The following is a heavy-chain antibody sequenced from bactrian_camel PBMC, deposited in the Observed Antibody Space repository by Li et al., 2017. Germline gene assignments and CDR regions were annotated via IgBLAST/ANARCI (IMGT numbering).Heavy chain of an antibody. Sequence: DVQLVESGGGSVQAGGSLKLSCAASGFGFSGYGMSWVRQAPGKGLEWVSRISAGVGLTSYQDSLKGRFTISRDNAKNTVFLQMNSLKPEDTAVYYCTKGGRDHWGQGTQVTVS. V-gene: IGHV3S35*01. CDR3: TKGGRDH. CDR1: GFGFSGYG. J-gene: IGHJ4*01. CDR2: ISAGVGLT.